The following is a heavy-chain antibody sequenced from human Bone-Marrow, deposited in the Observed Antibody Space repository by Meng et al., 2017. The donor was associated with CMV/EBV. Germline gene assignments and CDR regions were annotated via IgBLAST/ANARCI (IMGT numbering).Heavy chain of an antibody. CDR3: ARVETATIWLFDP. J-gene: IGHJ5*02. CDR1: GGSISSYY. V-gene: IGHV4-59*01. Sequence: SETLSLTCTVSGGSISSYYWSWIRQPPGKGLEWIGYIYYSGSTNYNPSLKSRVTISVDTSKNQFSLKLSSVTAADTAVYYCARVETATIWLFDPWGQGTLVTVSS. CDR2: IYYSGST. D-gene: IGHD5-24*01.